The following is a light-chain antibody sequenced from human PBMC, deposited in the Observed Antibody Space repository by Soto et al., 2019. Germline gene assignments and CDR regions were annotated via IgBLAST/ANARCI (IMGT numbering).Light chain of an antibody. V-gene: IGKV3-20*01. CDR2: CTS. Sequence: EIVLTQSPGTLSLSPGESATLSCRASQTVGSDYLAWYQQRPDQAPRLLIYCTSSRATGIPDRFSGSGSGKDFTLTISRLEPEDFAVYYCQQYRTSSQTFGQGTKVEIK. J-gene: IGKJ1*01. CDR1: QTVGSDY. CDR3: QQYRTSSQT.